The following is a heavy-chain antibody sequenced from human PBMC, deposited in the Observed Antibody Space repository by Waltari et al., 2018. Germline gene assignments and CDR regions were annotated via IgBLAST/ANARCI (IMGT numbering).Heavy chain of an antibody. Sequence: EVQLLESGGGLVQPGGSLRLSCRASGFTFSNSPMTWVRQAPGQGLEWVSGISCSGRNTYYSISVRGRFTISRENSDNTLSLQMNSLRVEDTAIYYCANCVGVDRNMVPADWGQGTLVTVSS. CDR3: ANCVGVDRNMVPAD. J-gene: IGHJ4*02. D-gene: IGHD5-18*01. CDR2: ISCSGRNT. V-gene: IGHV3-23*01. CDR1: GFTFSNSP.